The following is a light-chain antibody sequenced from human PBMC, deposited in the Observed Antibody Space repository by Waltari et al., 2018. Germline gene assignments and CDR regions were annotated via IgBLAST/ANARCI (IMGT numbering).Light chain of an antibody. Sequence: QSVLTQPPSASGTPGQRVTISCSGSRSNIGSNYVYWYQQLPGTAPKLLIYRNKQRPSGVPDRFSGAKSGTSASLAISGLRSEDEADYCCAAWDDSLSGRVFGGGTKLTVL. CDR2: RNK. J-gene: IGLJ3*02. V-gene: IGLV1-47*01. CDR1: RSNIGSNY. CDR3: AAWDDSLSGRV.